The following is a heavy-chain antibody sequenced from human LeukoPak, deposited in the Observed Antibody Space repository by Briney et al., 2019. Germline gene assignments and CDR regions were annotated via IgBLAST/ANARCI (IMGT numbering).Heavy chain of an antibody. D-gene: IGHD6-13*01. CDR3: ARAEQLIPLDY. J-gene: IGHJ4*02. CDR2: INPNSGGT. Sequence: ASVKVSCKASGYTFTGYYMHWVRQAPGQGLEWMGWINPNSGGTNYAQKFQGWVTMTRDTSISTAYMELSRLKSDDTAVYYCARAEQLIPLDYRGQGTLVTVSS. V-gene: IGHV1-2*04. CDR1: GYTFTGYY.